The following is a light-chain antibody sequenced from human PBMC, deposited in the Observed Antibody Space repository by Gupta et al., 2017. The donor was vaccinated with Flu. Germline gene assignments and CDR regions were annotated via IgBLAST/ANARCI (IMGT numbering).Light chain of an antibody. CDR3: QQTYSTPLT. V-gene: IGKV1-39*01. CDR2: TVV. CDR1: QSISGY. Sequence: DIQMTQSPSSLSASVRDRVTITCRASQSISGYLSWYQQIPGEAPKLLIYTVVKLQFGVPSRFSGSGSGTDFALTISNLQPEDFGTYYCQQTYSTPLTFGQGTKVEI. J-gene: IGKJ1*01.